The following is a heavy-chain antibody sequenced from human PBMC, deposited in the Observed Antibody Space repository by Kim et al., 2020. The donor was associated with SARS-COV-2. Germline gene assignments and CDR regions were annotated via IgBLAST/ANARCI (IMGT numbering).Heavy chain of an antibody. CDR1: GYTFTSYY. CDR2: INPSGGST. V-gene: IGHV1-46*01. CDR3: ARDRSTTSWDSLFDY. D-gene: IGHD1-26*01. Sequence: ASVKVSCKASGYTFTSYYMHWVRQAPGQGLEWMGIINPSGGSTSYAQKFQGRVTMTRDTSTSTVYMELSSLRSEDTAVYYCARDRSTTSWDSLFDYWGQGTLVTVSS. J-gene: IGHJ4*02.